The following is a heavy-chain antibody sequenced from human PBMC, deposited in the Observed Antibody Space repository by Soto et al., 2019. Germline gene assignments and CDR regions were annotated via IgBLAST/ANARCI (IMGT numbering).Heavy chain of an antibody. Sequence: TSETLSFTCAVSGGSISSGGYSWSWIRQPPGKGLEWIGYIYHSGSTYYNPSLKSRVTISVDRSKNQFSLKLSSVTAADTAVYYCARGLSSSGNWFDPWGQGTLVTVS. CDR1: GGSISSGGYS. V-gene: IGHV4-30-2*01. CDR3: ARGLSSSGNWFDP. D-gene: IGHD6-6*01. J-gene: IGHJ5*02. CDR2: IYHSGST.